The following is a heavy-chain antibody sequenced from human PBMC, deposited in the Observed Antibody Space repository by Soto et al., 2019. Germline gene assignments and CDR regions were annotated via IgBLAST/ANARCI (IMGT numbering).Heavy chain of an antibody. CDR2: IIPILGIA. D-gene: IGHD6-13*01. CDR3: ARAVGRDGSSWYRGGLDA. CDR1: GGTFSSYT. J-gene: IGHJ5*02. V-gene: IGHV1-69*02. Sequence: SVKVSCKASGGTFSSYTISWVRQAPGQGLEWMGRIIPILGIANYAQKFQGRVTITADKSTSTAYMDLTRLISDDTGVYYCARAVGRDGSSWYRGGLDAWGQGTLVTVSS.